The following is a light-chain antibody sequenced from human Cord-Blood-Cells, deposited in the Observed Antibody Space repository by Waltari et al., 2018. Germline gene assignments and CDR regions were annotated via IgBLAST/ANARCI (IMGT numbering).Light chain of an antibody. Sequence: QSALTQPRSLSGSPGQSVTISCTGTSSDVGGYNYVPWYQQPPGKAPKLMIYDVSKRPSGVPDRFSGSKSGNTASLTISGLQAEDEADYYCCSYAGSYTFAYVFGTGTKVTVL. J-gene: IGLJ1*01. CDR3: CSYAGSYTFAYV. V-gene: IGLV2-11*01. CDR2: DVS. CDR1: SSDVGGYNY.